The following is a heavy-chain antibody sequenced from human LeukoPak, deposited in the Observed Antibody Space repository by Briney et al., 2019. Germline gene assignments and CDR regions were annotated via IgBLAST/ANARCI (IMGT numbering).Heavy chain of an antibody. Sequence: ASVKVSCKASGYTFTSYGISWVRQAPGQGLEWMGWISAYNGNTNYAQKLQGRVTMTTDTSTSTAYMELRSLRSEDTAVYYCARAGGMYSSGWYYHAFDIWGQGTMVTVSS. CDR2: ISAYNGNT. CDR3: ARAGGMYSSGWYYHAFDI. J-gene: IGHJ3*02. D-gene: IGHD6-19*01. CDR1: GYTFTSYG. V-gene: IGHV1-18*01.